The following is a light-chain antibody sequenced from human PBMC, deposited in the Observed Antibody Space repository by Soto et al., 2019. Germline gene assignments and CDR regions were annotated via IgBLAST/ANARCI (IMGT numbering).Light chain of an antibody. V-gene: IGLV1-44*01. J-gene: IGLJ3*02. CDR3: STWDGSLNGWV. CDR2: NDD. CDR1: SSNIGSDT. Sequence: QPVLTQPPSVSGTPGLRVTISCSGGSSNIGSDTVNWYQQLPGTAPKLLIFNDDQRPSGVPDRFSGSRSGTSASLAISGLQSDDEDDYFCSTWDGSLNGWVFGGGTKLTVL.